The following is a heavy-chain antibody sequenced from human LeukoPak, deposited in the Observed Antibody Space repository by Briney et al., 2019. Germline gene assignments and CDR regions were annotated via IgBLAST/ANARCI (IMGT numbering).Heavy chain of an antibody. Sequence: GESLQISCKASGYTFTSYYMHWVRPAPGQGLEWMGIINPSGGSTTYAQKFQGRVTMTRDTSTSTVYMELSSLRSEDTAVYYCARAYYHDSSDYYFPLDYWGQGTLVTVSS. CDR1: GYTFTSYY. D-gene: IGHD3-22*01. V-gene: IGHV1-46*01. CDR2: INPSGGST. CDR3: ARAYYHDSSDYYFPLDY. J-gene: IGHJ4*02.